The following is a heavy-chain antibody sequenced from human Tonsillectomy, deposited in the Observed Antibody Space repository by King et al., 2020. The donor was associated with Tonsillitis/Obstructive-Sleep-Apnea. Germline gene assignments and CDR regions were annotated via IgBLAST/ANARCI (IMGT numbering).Heavy chain of an antibody. CDR2: IYYFGST. CDR3: VRQPIHSYSGAPVADY. D-gene: IGHD1-26*01. V-gene: IGHV4-39*01. CDR1: GGSMSSSDYY. J-gene: IGHJ4*02. Sequence: QLQESGPGLVKPSETLSLTCSVSGGSMSSSDYYWGWIRQPPGKGLEWIGNIYYFGSTFQNPSLKSRVTISADTSKNPFSLKLNSVTAADTAVYYCVRQPIHSYSGAPVADYWGQGILVTVSS.